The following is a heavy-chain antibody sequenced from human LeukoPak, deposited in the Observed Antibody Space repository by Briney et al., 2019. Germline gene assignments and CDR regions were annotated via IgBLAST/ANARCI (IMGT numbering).Heavy chain of an antibody. Sequence: AGGSLRLSCVTSGFMFSTYALSWVRQAPGKGLEWASSISGSGVSTYHADSVKGRFTISRDSSKNTLYLQMNSLRAEDTAIYYCARVIRTAPGKGYFDYWGLGALVTVSS. CDR1: GFMFSTYA. CDR2: ISGSGVST. CDR3: ARVIRTAPGKGYFDY. D-gene: IGHD4-23*01. V-gene: IGHV3-23*01. J-gene: IGHJ4*02.